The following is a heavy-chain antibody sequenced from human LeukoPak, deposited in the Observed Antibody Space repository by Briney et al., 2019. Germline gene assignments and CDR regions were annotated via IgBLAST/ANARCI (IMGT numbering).Heavy chain of an antibody. CDR1: GASISSSRYY. CDR2: ISYSGTT. J-gene: IGHJ4*02. D-gene: IGHD1-26*01. V-gene: IGHV4-39*01. CDR3: ARHKILPDY. Sequence: SETLSLTCTVSGASISSSRYYWGWIRQPPGKGLEWIGSISYSGTTYYNPSLKSRGSISVDTSRNQFSLKLSSVTAADTAVYYCARHKILPDYWGQGTLVTVSS.